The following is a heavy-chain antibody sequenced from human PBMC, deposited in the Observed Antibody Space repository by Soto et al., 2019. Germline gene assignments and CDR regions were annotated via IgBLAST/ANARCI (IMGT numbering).Heavy chain of an antibody. J-gene: IGHJ3*02. V-gene: IGHV4-4*02. D-gene: IGHD2-15*01. CDR2: IYHSGST. CDR1: GGSISSSNW. Sequence: SETLSLTCAVSGGSISSSNWWTWVRQPPGKGLEWIGEIYHSGSTNYNPSLKSRVTVSVDKSENQFSLKLSSVTAADTAVYYCARERTRAAFDIWGQGTMVTVSS. CDR3: ARERTRAAFDI.